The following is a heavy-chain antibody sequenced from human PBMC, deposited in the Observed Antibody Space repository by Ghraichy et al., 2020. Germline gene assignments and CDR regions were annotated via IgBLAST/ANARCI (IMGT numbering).Heavy chain of an antibody. Sequence: GGSLRLSCAASGFTFSSYAMSWVRQAPGKGLEWVSAISGSGGSTYYADSVKGRFTISRDNSKNTLYLQMNSLRAEDTAVYYCANKKYYYDSSGYYHAEYFQHWGQGTLVTVSS. J-gene: IGHJ1*01. CDR2: ISGSGGST. CDR1: GFTFSSYA. V-gene: IGHV3-23*01. D-gene: IGHD3-22*01. CDR3: ANKKYYYDSSGYYHAEYFQH.